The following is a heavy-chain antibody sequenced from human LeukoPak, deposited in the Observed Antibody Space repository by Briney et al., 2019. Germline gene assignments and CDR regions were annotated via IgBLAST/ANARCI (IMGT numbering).Heavy chain of an antibody. J-gene: IGHJ4*02. Sequence: GGSLRLSCAASGFPLSSYSINWVRQAPGKGLEWVSYISSSGSAIYYVDSVKGRFTVSRDNARNSLFLQMNSPRAEDTAVYYCVRVKGSYFDYWGQGALVTVSS. V-gene: IGHV3-48*01. CDR1: GFPLSSYS. CDR3: VRVKGSYFDY. CDR2: ISSSGSAI. D-gene: IGHD2-15*01.